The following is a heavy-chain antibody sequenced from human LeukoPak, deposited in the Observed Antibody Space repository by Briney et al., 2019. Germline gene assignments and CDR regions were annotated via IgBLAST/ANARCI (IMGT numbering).Heavy chain of an antibody. CDR1: GGSISSYY. V-gene: IGHV4-59*01. CDR3: ARILWFGESYGMDV. Sequence: SGTLSLTCTVSGGSISSYYWGWIRQPPGKGLEWIGYIYYSGSRSYNPSLKSRVTISVDTSKNQFSLKLSSVTAADTAVYYCARILWFGESYGMDVWGQGTTVTVSS. D-gene: IGHD3-10*01. CDR2: IYYSGSR. J-gene: IGHJ6*02.